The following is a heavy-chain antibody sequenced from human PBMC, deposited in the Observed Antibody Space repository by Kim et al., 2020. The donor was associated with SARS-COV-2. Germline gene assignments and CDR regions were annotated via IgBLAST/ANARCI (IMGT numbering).Heavy chain of an antibody. CDR3: ARGMLAAGYFYGMDV. Sequence: SETLSLTCAVYGGSFSDYYWSWIRQPPGKGLEWIGEINHSGSTNYNPSLKSRVTLSVDTSKNQFSLKLSSVTAADTAVYYCARGMLAAGYFYGMDVWGQG. V-gene: IGHV4-34*01. D-gene: IGHD6-13*01. J-gene: IGHJ6*02. CDR2: INHSGST. CDR1: GGSFSDYY.